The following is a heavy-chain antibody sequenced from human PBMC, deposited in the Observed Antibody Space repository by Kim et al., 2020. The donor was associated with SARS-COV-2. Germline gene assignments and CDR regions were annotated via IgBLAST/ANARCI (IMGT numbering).Heavy chain of an antibody. J-gene: IGHJ4*02. CDR3: ARGLVANSDYFDY. V-gene: IGHV7-4-1*02. D-gene: IGHD2-8*02. Sequence: DAQGCTGRFVFSLDTSVSTAYLQISSLKAEDTAVYYCARGLVANSDYFDYWGQGTLVTVSS.